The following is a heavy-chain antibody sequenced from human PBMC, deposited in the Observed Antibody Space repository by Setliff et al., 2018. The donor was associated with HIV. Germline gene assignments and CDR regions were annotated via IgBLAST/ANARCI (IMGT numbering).Heavy chain of an antibody. CDR3: SCGGYDSYFDY. D-gene: IGHD5-12*01. J-gene: IGHJ4*02. CDR1: GFTFSGSA. CDR2: IRSETNTYAA. V-gene: IGHV3-73*01. Sequence: GESLTISCAASGFTFSGSAMHWVRQASGKGLEWVGRIRSETNTYAAAYAASVKGRFTISRDDSKNTAYLQMNSLKTEDTAVYYCSCGGYDSYFDYWGQGTPVTVSS.